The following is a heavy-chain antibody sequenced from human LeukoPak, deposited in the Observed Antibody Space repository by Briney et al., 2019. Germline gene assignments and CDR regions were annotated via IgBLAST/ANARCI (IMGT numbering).Heavy chain of an antibody. V-gene: IGHV1-18*01. CDR1: GYTFTSYG. Sequence: ASVKVSCKASGYTFTSYGIGWVRQAPGQGLEWMGWISAYNGNTNYAQKLQGRVTMTTDTSTSTAYMELRSLRSDDTAVYYCAREMGSSWYWPLDYWGQGTLVTVSS. CDR2: ISAYNGNT. CDR3: AREMGSSWYWPLDY. D-gene: IGHD6-13*01. J-gene: IGHJ4*02.